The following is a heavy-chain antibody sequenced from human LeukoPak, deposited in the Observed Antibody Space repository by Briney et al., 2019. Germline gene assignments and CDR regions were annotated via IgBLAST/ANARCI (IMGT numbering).Heavy chain of an antibody. Sequence: ASVKVSCKASGHTFTGYYMHWVRQAPGQGLEWMGWINPNSGGTNYAQKFQGRVTMTRDTSISTAYMELSRLRSDDTAVYYCAREGGRIGYCSSTSCYPEHNWFDPWGQGTLVTVSS. CDR1: GHTFTGYY. V-gene: IGHV1-2*02. D-gene: IGHD2-2*01. J-gene: IGHJ5*02. CDR3: AREGGRIGYCSSTSCYPEHNWFDP. CDR2: INPNSGGT.